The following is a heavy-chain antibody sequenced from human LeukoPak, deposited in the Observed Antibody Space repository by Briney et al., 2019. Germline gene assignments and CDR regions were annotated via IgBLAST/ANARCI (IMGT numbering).Heavy chain of an antibody. Sequence: SETLSLTCAVSGCSLSGENSWPWVRQPPGKGLEWIGEILHSGSTNYNPSLKSRVTISVDKSRNQFSLKVNSVTAADTAVYYCARNGGYSDFDYWGQGTLVTVSS. CDR1: GCSLSGENS. D-gene: IGHD4-23*01. J-gene: IGHJ4*02. V-gene: IGHV4-4*02. CDR2: ILHSGST. CDR3: ARNGGYSDFDY.